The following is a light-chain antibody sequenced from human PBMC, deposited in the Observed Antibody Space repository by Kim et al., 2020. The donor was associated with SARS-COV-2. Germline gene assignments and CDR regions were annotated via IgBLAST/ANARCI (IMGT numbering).Light chain of an antibody. Sequence: QTVTTPCTGSGSNIGADYAVHWYQQFQGTAPRLLIFDYNNRPSGVPDRFSGSKSGTSASLAITGLQADDEADYYCQSYDRRLRGSVFGGGTQLTVL. CDR1: GSNIGADYA. CDR3: QSYDRRLRGSV. J-gene: IGLJ2*01. CDR2: DYN. V-gene: IGLV1-40*01.